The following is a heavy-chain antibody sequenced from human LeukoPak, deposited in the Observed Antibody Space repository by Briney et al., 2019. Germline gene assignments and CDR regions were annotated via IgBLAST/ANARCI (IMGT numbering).Heavy chain of an antibody. D-gene: IGHD6-19*01. Sequence: SGGSLRLSCAASGFTFSSYAMSWVRQAPGKGLEWVSAISGSGGSTYYADSVKGRFTISRDNSKNTLYLQMNSLRAEDTAVYYCAKVRSSGWTTGAEYNWFDPWGQGTLVTVSS. CDR1: GFTFSSYA. CDR3: AKVRSSGWTTGAEYNWFDP. CDR2: ISGSGGST. V-gene: IGHV3-23*01. J-gene: IGHJ5*02.